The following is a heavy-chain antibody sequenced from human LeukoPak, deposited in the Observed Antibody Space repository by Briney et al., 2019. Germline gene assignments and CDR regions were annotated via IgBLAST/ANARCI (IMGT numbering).Heavy chain of an antibody. D-gene: IGHD3-22*01. CDR2: ISGSGGST. V-gene: IGHV3-23*01. CDR1: GFTFNSYA. Sequence: QPGGSLRLSRAASGFTFNSYATSWVRQAPGKGLEWVSAISGSGGSTYYADSVKGRFTISRDNSKNTLYLQMNSLRAEDTAVYYCAKCYYDSSGYYFGAFDIWGQGTMVTVSS. CDR3: AKCYYDSSGYYFGAFDI. J-gene: IGHJ3*02.